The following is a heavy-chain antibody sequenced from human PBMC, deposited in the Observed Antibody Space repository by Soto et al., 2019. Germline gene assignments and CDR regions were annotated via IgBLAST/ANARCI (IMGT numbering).Heavy chain of an antibody. CDR1: GFAFSTYA. J-gene: IGHJ3*02. CDR3: ARENYYCGISGPTTLGALDI. V-gene: IGHV3-30*04. CDR2: ISSDGKTT. D-gene: IGHD3-10*01. Sequence: AGGSLRLSCVASGFAFSTYAMNWVRQAPGKGLEWVAVISSDGKTTFYADSVKGRFTISRDSPKNTLYLQMDSLRPDDTAVFYCARENYYCGISGPTTLGALDIWGQGTMVTVSS.